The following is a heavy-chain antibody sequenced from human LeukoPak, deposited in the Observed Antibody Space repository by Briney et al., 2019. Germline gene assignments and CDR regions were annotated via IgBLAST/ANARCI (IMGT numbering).Heavy chain of an antibody. CDR1: GYTFTGYY. J-gene: IGHJ6*02. CDR3: ARGNAEGGGGYYYGMDV. D-gene: IGHD2-8*01. Sequence: ASVKVSCKASGYTFTGYYMHWVRQAPGQGLEWMGWINPNSGGTNYAQKFQGRVTINRDTSISTAYMELSRLRSDDTAVYYCARGNAEGGGGYYYGMDVWGQGTTVTVSS. V-gene: IGHV1-2*02. CDR2: INPNSGGT.